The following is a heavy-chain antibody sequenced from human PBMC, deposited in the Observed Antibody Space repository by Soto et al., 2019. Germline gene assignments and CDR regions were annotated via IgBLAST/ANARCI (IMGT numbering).Heavy chain of an antibody. V-gene: IGHV1-18*01. CDR1: GYTFTSYG. CDR2: ISPYNGNT. J-gene: IGHJ5*02. D-gene: IGHD3-10*01. CDR3: AREWGYYASRSYSNWFDP. Sequence: QVQLVQSGAEVKKPGASVKVSCKASGYTFTSYGMTWVRQAPGQGLEWMGWISPYNGNTNYAQKLQGRVTMTTDTSTSTAYMELRSLRYDDTAVYYCAREWGYYASRSYSNWFDPWGQGTLVTVSS.